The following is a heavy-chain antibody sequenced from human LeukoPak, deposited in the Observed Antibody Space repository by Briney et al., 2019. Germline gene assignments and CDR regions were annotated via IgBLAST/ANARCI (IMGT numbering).Heavy chain of an antibody. CDR1: GFSLTTSEVA. CDR3: AHINGGSRFDP. V-gene: IGHV2-5*02. Sequence: SGPTLVNPTQTLTLTCTFSGFSLTTSEVAVGWIRQPPGRALEWLALIYWDDDKRYSPSLKSRLTITKDTSKNQVVLTMTNMDPVDTATYYCAHINGGSRFDPWGQGTLVTVSS. CDR2: IYWDDDK. J-gene: IGHJ5*02. D-gene: IGHD4-23*01.